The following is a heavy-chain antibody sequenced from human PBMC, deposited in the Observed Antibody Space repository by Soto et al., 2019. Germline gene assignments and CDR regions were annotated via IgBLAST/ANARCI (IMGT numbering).Heavy chain of an antibody. V-gene: IGHV1-69*01. Sequence: QVQLVQSGAEVRKPGSSVKVSCKASGGTFSRHAISWVRQAPGQGLEWMGGIIPIFGTANHAQKFQGRVTIIADESTSTVYMEGSSLRSEDTAVYYCARGWGYDSNDYYYAYWGQGTLVIVSS. CDR1: GGTFSRHA. CDR2: IIPIFGTA. D-gene: IGHD3-22*01. J-gene: IGHJ4*02. CDR3: ARGWGYDSNDYYYAY.